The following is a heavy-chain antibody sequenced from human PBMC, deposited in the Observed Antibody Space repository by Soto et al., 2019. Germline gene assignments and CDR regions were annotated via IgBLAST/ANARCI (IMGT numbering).Heavy chain of an antibody. V-gene: IGHV3-33*01. D-gene: IGHD3-16*01. J-gene: IGHJ4*02. CDR1: GFTFRNYG. CDR2: IWDDGSNK. Sequence: QVQLVESGGGVVQPGRSLRLSCAASGFTFRNYGMHWVRQAPGKGLEWVAVIWDDGSNKYYADSVKGRFTISRDNSKNTLDLQMNSLRAEDTAVHYCARDLMTPRAYGTGLDYWGQGTLVTVSS. CDR3: ARDLMTPRAYGTGLDY.